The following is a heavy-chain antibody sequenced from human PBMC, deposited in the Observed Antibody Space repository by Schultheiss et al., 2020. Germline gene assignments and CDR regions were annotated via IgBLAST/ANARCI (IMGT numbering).Heavy chain of an antibody. Sequence: ASVKVSCEASGYTFTAYYMHWVRQAPGQGLEWMGLINPSGGSTTYAQKFQGRVTMTRDTSTSTVYMELSSLRSDDTAFYYCARDLGTTVTHGIDYWGQGTLVTVSS. CDR2: INPSGGST. CDR3: ARDLGTTVTHGIDY. J-gene: IGHJ4*02. D-gene: IGHD4-17*01. CDR1: GYTFTAYY. V-gene: IGHV1-46*01.